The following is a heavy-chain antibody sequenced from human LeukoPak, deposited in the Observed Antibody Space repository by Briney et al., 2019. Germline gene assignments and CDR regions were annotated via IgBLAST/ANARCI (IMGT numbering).Heavy chain of an antibody. Sequence: SETLSLTCIVSGYSISSGYYWGWVRQPPGKGLEWIANIYHSGSTYYNPSLKGRVTISVDTSKNQFSLKLSSVTAADTAVYYCARLAGTGAAAGAFDYWGQGTLVTVSS. CDR1: GYSISSGYY. CDR2: IYHSGST. CDR3: ARLAGTGAAAGAFDY. D-gene: IGHD3/OR15-3a*01. J-gene: IGHJ4*02. V-gene: IGHV4-38-2*02.